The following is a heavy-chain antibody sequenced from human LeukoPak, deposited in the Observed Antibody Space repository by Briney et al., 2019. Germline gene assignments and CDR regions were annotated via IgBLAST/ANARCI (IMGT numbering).Heavy chain of an antibody. D-gene: IGHD3-10*01. CDR2: IYSGEST. CDR3: AREGAYGSGSYEH. J-gene: IGHJ4*02. Sequence: PGGSLRLSCAVSRSSVRGNYMSWVRQAPGKGLQWVSIIYSGESTYYADSVKGRFTISRDHSKNTLYLQMNRLRAEDTAVYYCAREGAYGSGSYEHWGQGTLVTVAS. CDR1: RSSVRGNY. V-gene: IGHV3-53*01.